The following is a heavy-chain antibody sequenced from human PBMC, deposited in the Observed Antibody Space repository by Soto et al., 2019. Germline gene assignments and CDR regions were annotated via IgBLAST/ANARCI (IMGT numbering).Heavy chain of an antibody. CDR3: ARDGKVSGSATHWFDP. V-gene: IGHV4-61*01. D-gene: IGHD1-26*01. Sequence: PSETLSLTCTVSGGSISGGSYYWNWIRQPPGKGLEWIGYIYFSGSTNYNPSLKSRVTISIDTSKNQFSLKLSSVTAADTAVYYCARDGKVSGSATHWFDPWGQGTLVTVSS. J-gene: IGHJ5*02. CDR2: IYFSGST. CDR1: GGSISGGSYY.